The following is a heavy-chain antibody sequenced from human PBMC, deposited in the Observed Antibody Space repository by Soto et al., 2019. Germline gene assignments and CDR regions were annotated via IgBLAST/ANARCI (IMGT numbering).Heavy chain of an antibody. Sequence: ASVKVSCKASGYTFTSYGISWVRQAPGQGLEWMGWISAYNGNTNYAQKLQGRVTMTTDTSTSTAYMEMRSLRSDDTAVYYCAREGYCSSTSCYGVNWFDPWGQGTLVTVSS. V-gene: IGHV1-18*01. CDR2: ISAYNGNT. J-gene: IGHJ5*02. CDR1: GYTFTSYG. D-gene: IGHD2-2*01. CDR3: AREGYCSSTSCYGVNWFDP.